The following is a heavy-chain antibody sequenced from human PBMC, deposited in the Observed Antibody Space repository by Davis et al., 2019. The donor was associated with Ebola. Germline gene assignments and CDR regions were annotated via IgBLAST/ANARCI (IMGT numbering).Heavy chain of an antibody. J-gene: IGHJ4*02. V-gene: IGHV3-30*18. CDR3: AKPYYYGSGSHTHFDY. CDR2: ISYDGSNK. Sequence: GESLKISCAASGFTFSSYGMHWVRQAPGKGLEWVAVISYDGSNKYYADSVKGRFTISRDNSKNTLYLQMNSLRAEDTAVYYCAKPYYYGSGSHTHFDYWGQGTLVTVSS. CDR1: GFTFSSYG. D-gene: IGHD3-10*01.